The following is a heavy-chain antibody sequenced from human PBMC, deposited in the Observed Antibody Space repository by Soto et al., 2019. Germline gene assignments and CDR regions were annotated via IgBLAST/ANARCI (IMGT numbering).Heavy chain of an antibody. CDR3: TRISSWYVGGMDV. D-gene: IGHD6-13*01. CDR2: IRSKANSYAT. Sequence: PGGSLRLSCAASGFTFSGSAMHWVRQASGKGLEWVGRIRSKANSYATAYAASVKGRFTISRDDSKNTAYLQMNSLKTEDTAVYYCTRISSWYVGGMDVWGQGTTVTVSS. V-gene: IGHV3-73*01. CDR1: GFTFSGSA. J-gene: IGHJ6*02.